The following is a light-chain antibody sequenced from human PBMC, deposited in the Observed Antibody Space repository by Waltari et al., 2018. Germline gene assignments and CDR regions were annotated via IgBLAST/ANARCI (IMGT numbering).Light chain of an antibody. CDR1: QTVSTIA. CDR2: STY. Sequence: EIVLTQSPGTLSLSPGDRATLSCRASQTVSTIALSWYQQKPGQAPRVLIYSTYNRATGMSDRFSGSGSETDFTLTINRLSPEDFAMYYCQQYDGIVVTFGGGTKVEI. CDR3: QQYDGIVVT. V-gene: IGKV3-20*01. J-gene: IGKJ4*01.